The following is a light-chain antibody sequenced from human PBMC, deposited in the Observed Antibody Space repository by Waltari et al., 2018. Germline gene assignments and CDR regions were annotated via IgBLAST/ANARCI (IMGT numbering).Light chain of an antibody. J-gene: IGLJ1*01. Sequence: SYELTQPPSVSVSPGQTARITCSGDALPKQYVYWYQQKPGQAPVLVIYKDSERPSGIPERFSGSSSGTTVTLTITGVQAEDEADYYCQSADNSGTYYVFGTGTKVTVL. V-gene: IGLV3-25*03. CDR1: ALPKQY. CDR2: KDS. CDR3: QSADNSGTYYV.